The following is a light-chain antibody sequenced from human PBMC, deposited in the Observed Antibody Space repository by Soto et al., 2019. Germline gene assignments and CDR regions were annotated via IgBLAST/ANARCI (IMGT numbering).Light chain of an antibody. CDR1: QSVSRN. J-gene: IGKJ2*01. Sequence: EIVMTQSPATLSVSPGERATLSCRASQSVSRNLAWYQQKPGQPPRLLIYDASTRATGVPARFGGSGSGTEFTLTISGLQSEDFAVYYCQQYGDWTPDTFGQGPKVEI. CDR2: DAS. CDR3: QQYGDWTPDT. V-gene: IGKV3-15*01.